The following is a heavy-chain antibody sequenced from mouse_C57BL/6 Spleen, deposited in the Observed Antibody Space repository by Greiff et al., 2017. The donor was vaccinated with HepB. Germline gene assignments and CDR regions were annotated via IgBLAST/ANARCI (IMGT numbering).Heavy chain of an antibody. CDR3: TRDMWGRYFDY. D-gene: IGHD3-2*01. CDR1: GFNIKDYY. V-gene: IGHV14-1*01. Sequence: VQLQQPGAELVRPGASVKLSCTASGFNIKDYYMHWVKQRPEQGLEWIGRIDPEDGDTEYAPKFQGKATMTADTSSNTAYLQLSSLTSEDTAVYYCTRDMWGRYFDYWGQGTTLTVSS. CDR2: IDPEDGDT. J-gene: IGHJ2*01.